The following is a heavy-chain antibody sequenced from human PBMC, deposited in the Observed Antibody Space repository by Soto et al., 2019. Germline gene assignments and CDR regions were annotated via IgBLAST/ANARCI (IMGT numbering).Heavy chain of an antibody. CDR2: TNYRSNGRH. Sequence: PSQTVSRTCAISGDSVSSNTSAWNCISSSPSRGLEWLGRTNYRSNGRHDYAVSVKSRITVNPDTSKNHFSLQLNSVTPDDTAVYSCARSVAGSGFDLRGQRPLGTVSS. V-gene: IGHV6-1*01. CDR1: GDSVSSNTSA. J-gene: IGHJ4*02. D-gene: IGHD2-15*01. CDR3: ARSVAGSGFDL.